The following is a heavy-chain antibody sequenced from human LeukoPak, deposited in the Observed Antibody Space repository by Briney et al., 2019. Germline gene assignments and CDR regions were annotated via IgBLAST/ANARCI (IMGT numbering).Heavy chain of an antibody. CDR1: GFTFSSYA. CDR2: ISGSGGST. CDR3: AKGEEQLVLVSLDY. J-gene: IGHJ4*02. Sequence: PGGSLRHPCAASGFTFSSYAMSWVRQAPGKGLEWVSAISGSGGSTYYADSVKGRFTISRDNSKNTLYLQMNSLRAEDTAVYYCAKGEEQLVLVSLDYWGQGTLVTVSS. V-gene: IGHV3-23*01. D-gene: IGHD6-6*01.